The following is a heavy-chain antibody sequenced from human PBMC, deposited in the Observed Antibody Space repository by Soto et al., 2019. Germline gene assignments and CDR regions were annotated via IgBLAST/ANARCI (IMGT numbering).Heavy chain of an antibody. CDR3: VRNAMGWFVP. J-gene: IGHJ5*02. V-gene: IGHV3-72*01. CDR1: GFSISDYY. D-gene: IGHD3-16*01. CDR2: VXXRXNXXXT. Sequence: GGSRRLSCVASGFSISDYYMYWVRQAPGKGLEXSARVXXRXNXXXTXXXXSVTGRLIISRDDSQNSVFLQMNSLKPEDAAVYYCVRNAMGWFVPWGQGTLVTGSS.